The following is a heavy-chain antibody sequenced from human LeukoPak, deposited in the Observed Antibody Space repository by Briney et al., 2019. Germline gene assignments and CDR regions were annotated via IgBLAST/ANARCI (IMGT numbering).Heavy chain of an antibody. V-gene: IGHV3-7*01. CDR1: GFTFSSYW. CDR3: ARVSGTYYSSDETFDY. D-gene: IGHD3-10*01. J-gene: IGHJ4*02. Sequence: GGSLRLSCAASGFTFSSYWMGWVRQAPGRGLEWVANIKQDGSENYYVDSVRGRFTISRDNAKNSLYLHMNSLRAEDTAVYYCARVSGTYYSSDETFDYWGQGTLVTVSS. CDR2: IKQDGSEN.